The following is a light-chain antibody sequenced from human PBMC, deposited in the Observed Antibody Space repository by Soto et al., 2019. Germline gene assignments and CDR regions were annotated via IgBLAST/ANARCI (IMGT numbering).Light chain of an antibody. CDR3: QQHSNYPLT. CDR1: QTIRNS. Sequence: ELGLIQPPPTRALSAREIATLSCRASQTIRNSLAWYQQRPGKAPRLLIYDASSRATGVPARFSGSGSGTDFTLTISSLEPEDFAVYYCQQHSNYPLTFGGGTKVDIK. CDR2: DAS. V-gene: IGKV3-11*01. J-gene: IGKJ4*01.